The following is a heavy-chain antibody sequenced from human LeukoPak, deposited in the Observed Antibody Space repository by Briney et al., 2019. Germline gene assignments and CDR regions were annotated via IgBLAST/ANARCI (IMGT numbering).Heavy chain of an antibody. J-gene: IGHJ5*02. CDR1: GYTFTSYD. V-gene: IGHV1-8*01. Sequence: ASVKVSCKASGYTFTSYDINWVRQATGQGLEWMGWMNLNSGNTGYAQKFQDRVTMTRNTSISTAYMELSSLRSEDTAVYYCARGGDLEWLFSLVPFDPWGQGTLVTVSS. D-gene: IGHD3-3*01. CDR2: MNLNSGNT. CDR3: ARGGDLEWLFSLVPFDP.